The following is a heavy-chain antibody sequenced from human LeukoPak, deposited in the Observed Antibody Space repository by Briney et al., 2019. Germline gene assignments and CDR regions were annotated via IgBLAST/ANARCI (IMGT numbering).Heavy chain of an antibody. CDR3: ARMGIWIQSNEEDPFGY. D-gene: IGHD5-18*01. Sequence: GGSLRLSCAASGFTFSSYWMHWVRQAPGEGLVWVSRINSDGSSTSYADSVKGRFTISRDNAKNTLYLQMNSLRAEDTAVYYCARMGIWIQSNEEDPFGYWGQGTLVTVSS. V-gene: IGHV3-74*01. CDR2: INSDGSST. J-gene: IGHJ4*02. CDR1: GFTFSSYW.